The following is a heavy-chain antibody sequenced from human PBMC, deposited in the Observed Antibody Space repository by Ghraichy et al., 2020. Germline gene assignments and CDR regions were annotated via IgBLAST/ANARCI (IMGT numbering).Heavy chain of an antibody. D-gene: IGHD2/OR15-2a*01. CDR3: ARGGNMLPTTEDY. J-gene: IGHJ4*02. V-gene: IGHV1-18*04. CDR1: GYTFTNYY. Sequence: ASVKVSCKASGYTFTNYYINWVRQAPGQGLEWMGWISAYNGKTQYLQKVQGRVTMTIDTSTTTAYMELRSLRSDDTAMYYCARGGNMLPTTEDYWGQGTLVTVSS. CDR2: ISAYNGKT.